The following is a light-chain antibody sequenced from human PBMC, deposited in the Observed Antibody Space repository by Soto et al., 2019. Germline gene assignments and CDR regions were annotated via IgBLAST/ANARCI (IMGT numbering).Light chain of an antibody. CDR1: QSAGRS. Sequence: DIQMTQSPSTLSASVGDRVTITCRASQSAGRSLAWYQQQRGKAPKLLIYGVSTLESGVPSRFSGFGSGTEFTLSISSLQPGDFGTYYCQQFYKGWTFGQGTRV. V-gene: IGKV1-5*01. CDR2: GVS. J-gene: IGKJ1*01. CDR3: QQFYKGWT.